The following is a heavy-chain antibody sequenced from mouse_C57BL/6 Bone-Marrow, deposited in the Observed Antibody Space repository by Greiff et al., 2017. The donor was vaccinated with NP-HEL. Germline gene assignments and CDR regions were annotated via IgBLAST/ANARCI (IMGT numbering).Heavy chain of an antibody. V-gene: IGHV1-42*01. CDR2: INPSTGGT. CDR3: ARRGFITTVVAEDY. J-gene: IGHJ2*01. D-gene: IGHD1-1*01. CDR1: GYSFTGYY. Sequence: VQLQQSGPELVKPGASVKISCKASGYSFTGYYMNWVKQSPEKSLEWIGEINPSTGGTTYNQKFKAKATLTVDKSSSTAYMQLKSLTSEDSAVYYCARRGFITTVVAEDYWGQGTTLTVSS.